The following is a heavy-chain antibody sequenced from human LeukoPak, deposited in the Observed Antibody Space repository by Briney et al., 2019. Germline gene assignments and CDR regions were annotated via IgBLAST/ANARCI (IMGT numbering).Heavy chain of an antibody. D-gene: IGHD5-18*01. V-gene: IGHV3-30*03. CDR2: ISYDGSNK. Sequence: GGSLRLSCAASGFTFSSYGMHWVRQAPGKGLEWVPVISYDGSNKYYADSVKGRFTISRDNSKNTLYLQMNSLRAEDTAVYYCAGAEDTAMVYPLDYWGQGALVTVSS. CDR1: GFTFSSYG. CDR3: AGAEDTAMVYPLDY. J-gene: IGHJ4*02.